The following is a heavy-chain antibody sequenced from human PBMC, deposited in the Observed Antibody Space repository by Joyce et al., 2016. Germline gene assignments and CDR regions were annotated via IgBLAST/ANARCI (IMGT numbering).Heavy chain of an antibody. Sequence: QVQLQQWGAGLLKPSETLSLTCAVYGGSFSGYYWSWIRQPPGKGLEWIVEINHSGRTYYNPSLKSRVTVSVDTSKNQFSLKLSSVTAADTAVYYCARRFYRVTTRAVDYFDYWGQGTLVTVSS. CDR1: GGSFSGYY. J-gene: IGHJ4*02. CDR3: ARRFYRVTTRAVDYFDY. CDR2: INHSGRT. V-gene: IGHV4-34*01. D-gene: IGHD2/OR15-2a*01.